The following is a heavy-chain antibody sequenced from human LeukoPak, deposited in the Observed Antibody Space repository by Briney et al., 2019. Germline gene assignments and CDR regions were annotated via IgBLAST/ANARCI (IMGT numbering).Heavy chain of an antibody. CDR2: IYYSGST. CDR3: ARHHSSSWYTFDY. D-gene: IGHD6-13*01. Sequence: SETLSLTCTVSGGSISSSSYYWGWIRQPPGKGLEWIGSIYYSGSTYYNPSLKSRVTISVDTSKNQFSLKLSSVTAADTAVYYCARHHSSSWYTFDYWGQGTLVTVSS. J-gene: IGHJ4*02. CDR1: GGSISSSSYY. V-gene: IGHV4-39*01.